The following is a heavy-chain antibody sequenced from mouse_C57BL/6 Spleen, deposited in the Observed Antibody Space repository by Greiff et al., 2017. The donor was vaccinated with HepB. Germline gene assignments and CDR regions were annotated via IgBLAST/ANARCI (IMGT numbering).Heavy chain of an antibody. J-gene: IGHJ2*01. CDR3: ARLGLPSYFDY. Sequence: VQLQQSGAELVKPGASVKISCKASGYAFSSYWMNWVKQRPGKGLEWIGQIYPGDGDTNYNGKFKGKATLTADKSSSTAYMQLSSLTSEDSAVYFCARLGLPSYFDYWGQGTTLTVSS. CDR2: IYPGDGDT. D-gene: IGHD3-3*01. CDR1: GYAFSSYW. V-gene: IGHV1-80*01.